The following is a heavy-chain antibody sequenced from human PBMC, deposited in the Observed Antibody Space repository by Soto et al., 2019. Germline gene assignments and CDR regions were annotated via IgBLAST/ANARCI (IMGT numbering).Heavy chain of an antibody. CDR1: GFTFSSYG. V-gene: IGHV3-30*18. CDR2: ISYDGSNK. J-gene: IGHJ4*02. D-gene: IGHD2-15*01. CDR3: VKDQGYCSGGSCYSFPLDY. Sequence: GGSLRLSCAASGFTFSSYGMHWVRQAPGKGLEWVAVISYDGSNKYYADSVKGRFTISRDNSKNTLYLQMNSLRAEDTAVYYCVKDQGYCSGGSCYSFPLDYWGQGTLVTVSS.